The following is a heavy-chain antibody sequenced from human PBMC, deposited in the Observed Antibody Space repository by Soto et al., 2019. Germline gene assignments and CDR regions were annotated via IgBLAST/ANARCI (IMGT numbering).Heavy chain of an antibody. CDR1: GFTISSYG. V-gene: IGHV3-33*01. J-gene: IGHJ4*02. Sequence: QVQLVESGGGVVQPGRSLRLSCAASGFTISSYGMHRVRQAPGKGLEWVAVIWYDGSNKYYADSVKGRFTISRDNSKNTLYLQMNSLRAEDTAVYYCARGAGFYYYDSSGYYNFDYWGQGTLVTVSS. CDR2: IWYDGSNK. D-gene: IGHD3-22*01. CDR3: ARGAGFYYYDSSGYYNFDY.